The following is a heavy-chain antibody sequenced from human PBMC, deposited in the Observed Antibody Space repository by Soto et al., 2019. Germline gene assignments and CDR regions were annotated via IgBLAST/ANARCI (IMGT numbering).Heavy chain of an antibody. J-gene: IGHJ3*01. D-gene: IGHD2-21*02. CDR1: GFTFSYYW. Sequence: EVPLVESEGGLVQPGGSLRLSCAASGFTFSYYWMHWVRQAPGQGLVWVSRIHSDGSSTTYADSVKGRFTISRDNAKNTLYLQMNSLRAEDTAVYYCARGDRGAFDLWSQGTMVTVSS. CDR2: IHSDGSST. V-gene: IGHV3-74*01. CDR3: ARGDRGAFDL.